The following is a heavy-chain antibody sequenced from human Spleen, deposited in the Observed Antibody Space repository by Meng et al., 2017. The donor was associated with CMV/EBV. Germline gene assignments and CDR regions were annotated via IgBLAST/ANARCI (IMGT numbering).Heavy chain of an antibody. D-gene: IGHD2-15*01. CDR2: IHYSGST. Sequence: QGHVQTWGAGLVKPSQTLSLTCTVSGGSISSGTYYWGWIRQLPEKGLEWIAYIHYSGSTYYSPSLKSRVTISVDTSRNQLSLKLSSMTAADTAVYYCAKSVVVVAAPFRYWGQGTLVTVSS. V-gene: IGHV4-31*03. CDR3: AKSVVVVAAPFRY. CDR1: GGSISSGTYY. J-gene: IGHJ4*02.